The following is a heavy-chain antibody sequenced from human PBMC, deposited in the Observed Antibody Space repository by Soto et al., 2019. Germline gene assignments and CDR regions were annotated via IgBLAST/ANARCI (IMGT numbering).Heavy chain of an antibody. J-gene: IGHJ6*02. CDR2: INSDGTIS. D-gene: IGHD2-21*01. CDR3: ARLSGDHSAFFSYGMDA. CDR1: GFTFDTYW. V-gene: IGHV3-74*01. Sequence: GGALRLSCSASGFTFDTYWMNWVRQAPGKGPEWLSGINSDGTISSYADSVKGRFTISRDNARNTLSLQMSSLRADDTAVYYCARLSGDHSAFFSYGMDAWGQGTTVTVSS.